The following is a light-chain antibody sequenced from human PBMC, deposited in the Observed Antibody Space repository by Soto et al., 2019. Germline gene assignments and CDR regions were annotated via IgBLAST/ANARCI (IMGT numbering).Light chain of an antibody. CDR2: GAS. J-gene: IGKJ1*01. Sequence: EAVLPQSPATLSVSPGERATLSCRASQSVSSNLAWYQQKPGQAPRLLIYGASTRATGIPARFSGSGSGTEFTLTISSLQSEDFAVYYCQQYNNWPWTFGQGTKVDI. CDR1: QSVSSN. V-gene: IGKV3-15*01. CDR3: QQYNNWPWT.